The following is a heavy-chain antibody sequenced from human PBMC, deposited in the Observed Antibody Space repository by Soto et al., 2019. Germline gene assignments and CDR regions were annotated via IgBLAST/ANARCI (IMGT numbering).Heavy chain of an antibody. Sequence: QVQLQQWGAGLLKPSETLSLTCAVYGGSFSRYYWSWIRQSPAKALEWIGEINSSGATKYKPSLEGRVNISIDTSKKQFSLSLTSVTDADTAVYFCARASLNIPDVDWLLRQGDFDHWGQGTLVTVSS. D-gene: IGHD3-9*01. V-gene: IGHV4-34*01. CDR2: INSSGAT. CDR3: ARASLNIPDVDWLLRQGDFDH. CDR1: GGSFSRYY. J-gene: IGHJ4*02.